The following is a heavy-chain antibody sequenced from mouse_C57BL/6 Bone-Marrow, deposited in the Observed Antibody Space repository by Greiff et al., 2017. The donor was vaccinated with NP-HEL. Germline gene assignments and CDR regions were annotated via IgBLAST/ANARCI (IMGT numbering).Heavy chain of an antibody. Sequence: DVKLVESGGGLVKPGGSLKLSCAASGFTFSSYAMSWVRQTPEKRLEWVATISDGGSYTYYPDNVKGRFTISRDNAKNNLYLQMSHLKSEDTAMYYCARDETGVDYWGQGTTLTVSS. CDR1: GFTFSSYA. J-gene: IGHJ2*01. CDR2: ISDGGSYT. V-gene: IGHV5-4*01. CDR3: ARDETGVDY.